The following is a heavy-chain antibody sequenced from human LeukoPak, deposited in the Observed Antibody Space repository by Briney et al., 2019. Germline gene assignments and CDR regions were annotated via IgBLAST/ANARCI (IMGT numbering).Heavy chain of an antibody. CDR3: ARDPGGSGYT. CDR2: INPNSGGT. CDR1: GYTFTSYG. V-gene: IGHV1-2*02. J-gene: IGHJ5*02. D-gene: IGHD5-12*01. Sequence: ASVKVSCKASGYTFTSYGISWVRQAPGQGLEWMGWINPNSGGTNYAQKFQGRVTMARDTSISTAYMELSRLRSDDTAVYYCARDPGGSGYTWGQGTLVTVSS.